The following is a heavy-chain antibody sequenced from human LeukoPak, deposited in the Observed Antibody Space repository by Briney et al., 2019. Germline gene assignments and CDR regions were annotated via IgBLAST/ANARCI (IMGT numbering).Heavy chain of an antibody. Sequence: GESLKISCKGSGYSFTSYWIGWVRQMPGKGLEWMGIFYPGDSDTRYSPSFQGQVTISADKSISTAYLQWSSLKASDTAMYYCARHENSDILTGLLLDYWGQGTLVTVSS. J-gene: IGHJ4*02. CDR3: ARHENSDILTGLLLDY. CDR1: GYSFTSYW. CDR2: FYPGDSDT. V-gene: IGHV5-51*01. D-gene: IGHD3-9*01.